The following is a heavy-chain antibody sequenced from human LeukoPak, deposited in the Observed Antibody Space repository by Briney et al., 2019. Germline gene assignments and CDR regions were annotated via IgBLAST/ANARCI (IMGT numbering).Heavy chain of an antibody. V-gene: IGHV3-30-3*02. J-gene: IGHJ4*02. D-gene: IGHD6-13*01. Sequence: PGGSLRLSCAASGFTFSSYAMHWVRQAPGKGLEWVAVISYDGSNKYYADSVKGRFTISRDNSKNTLYLQMNSLRAEDTAVYYCAKIGYSSSRYGSDYWGQETLVTVSS. CDR1: GFTFSSYA. CDR2: ISYDGSNK. CDR3: AKIGYSSSRYGSDY.